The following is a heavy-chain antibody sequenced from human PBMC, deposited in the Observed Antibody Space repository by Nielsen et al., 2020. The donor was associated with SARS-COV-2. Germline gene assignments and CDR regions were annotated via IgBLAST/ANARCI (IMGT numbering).Heavy chain of an antibody. J-gene: IGHJ4*02. CDR3: AKGYYDSSGYLY. D-gene: IGHD3-22*01. V-gene: IGHV3-9*01. Sequence: SLKISCAASGFTFSSYSMNWVRQAPGKGPEWVSGISWNSGSIGYADSVKGRFTISRDNAKNSLYLQMNSLRAEDTALYYCAKGYYDSSGYLYWGQGTLVTVSS. CDR2: ISWNSGSI. CDR1: GFTFSSYS.